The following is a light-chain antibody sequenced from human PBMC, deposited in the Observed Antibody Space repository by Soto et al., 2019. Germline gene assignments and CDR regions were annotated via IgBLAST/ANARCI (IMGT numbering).Light chain of an antibody. CDR2: EAS. CDR1: QNINIW. Sequence: DIQMTQSPSTLSASVGDRVTITCRASQNINIWLAWYQHKPGKAPKLLIYEASRLESGVPSRFSGSGSGTEFTLTISSLQPDDFATYHCQQYKTYSWTFGQWTKVEIK. J-gene: IGKJ1*01. CDR3: QQYKTYSWT. V-gene: IGKV1-5*03.